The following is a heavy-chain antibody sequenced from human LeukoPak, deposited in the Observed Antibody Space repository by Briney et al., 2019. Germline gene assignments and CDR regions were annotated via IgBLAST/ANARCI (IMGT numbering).Heavy chain of an antibody. CDR1: GGSINNYY. J-gene: IGHJ4*02. CDR2: IFDTGSTT. D-gene: IGHD6-19*01. CDR3: ARGAALCSGNTVLSH. V-gene: IGHV4-59*08. Sequence: PSETLSLTCTVSGGSINNYYWSWIRQPPGKGLQWIGYIFDTGSTTNYNPSLKSRVTISVDTPKNQLSLRLSSVTAADTAVYFCARGAALCSGNTVLSHWGRGTLVTVSS.